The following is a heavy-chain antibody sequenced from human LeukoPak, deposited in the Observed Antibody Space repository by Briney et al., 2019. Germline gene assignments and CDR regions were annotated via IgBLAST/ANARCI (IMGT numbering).Heavy chain of an antibody. CDR2: IYYSGST. Sequence: PSETLSLTCTVSGGSISSSSYYWGWIRQPPGKGLEWIGSIYYSGSTYYNPSLKSRVTISVDTSKNQFSLKLSSVTAADTAVYYCARGNYDFWSGYYTPNWFDPWGQGTLVTVSS. D-gene: IGHD3-3*01. CDR1: GGSISSSSYY. J-gene: IGHJ5*02. CDR3: ARGNYDFWSGYYTPNWFDP. V-gene: IGHV4-39*01.